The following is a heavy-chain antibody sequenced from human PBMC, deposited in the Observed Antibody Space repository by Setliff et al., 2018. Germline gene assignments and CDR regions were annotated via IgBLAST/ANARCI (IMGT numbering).Heavy chain of an antibody. J-gene: IGHJ5*02. CDR1: GGSISGSHYS. D-gene: IGHD3-3*01. CDR2: TYYNGTA. V-gene: IGHV4-39*07. CDR3: AKVITVFGVVIMENWFDP. Sequence: SETLSLTCSVSGGSISGSHYSWVWMRQPPGKRLEWIGSTYYNGTAYYNPSLQSRVAISVDTSKNQFSLKLSSVTAADTAVYYCAKVITVFGVVIMENWFDPWGQGTLVTVSS.